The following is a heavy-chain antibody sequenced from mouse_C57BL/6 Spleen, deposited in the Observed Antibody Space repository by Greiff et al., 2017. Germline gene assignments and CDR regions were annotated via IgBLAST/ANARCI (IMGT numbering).Heavy chain of an antibody. V-gene: IGHV1-66*01. Sequence: VKLQESGPELVKPGASVKISCKASGYSFTSYYIHWVKQRPGQGLEWIGWIYPGSGNTKYNEKFKGKATLTADTSSSTAYMQLSSLTSEDSAVYYCARGVPYAMDYWGQGTSVTVSS. CDR3: ARGVPYAMDY. CDR1: GYSFTSYY. CDR2: IYPGSGNT. J-gene: IGHJ4*01.